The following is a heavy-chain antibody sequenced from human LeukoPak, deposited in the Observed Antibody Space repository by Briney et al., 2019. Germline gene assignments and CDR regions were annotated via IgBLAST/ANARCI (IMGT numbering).Heavy chain of an antibody. Sequence: GGSLRLSCTAPGFTFSSYWMHWVRQVPGKGLVWVSRINSDGSSTSYADSVKGRFTISRDNAKNTLYVQMNSLRAEDTAVYYCSTGSGHAFDIWGRGTMVTVSS. CDR3: STGSGHAFDI. CDR2: INSDGSST. V-gene: IGHV3-74*01. CDR1: GFTFSSYW. D-gene: IGHD3-10*01. J-gene: IGHJ3*02.